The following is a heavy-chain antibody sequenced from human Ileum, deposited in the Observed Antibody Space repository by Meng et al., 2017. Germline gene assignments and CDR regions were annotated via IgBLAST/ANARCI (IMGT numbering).Heavy chain of an antibody. D-gene: IGHD7-27*01. Sequence: GGSLRLSCAASGFSFSSYWMNWVRQAPGKGLEWVANINPDGSEKRNVDSVKGRFTVSRDNAKNSVYLEMNSLRVEDTAVYYCAGWGSRNYWGQGTRVTGSS. V-gene: IGHV3-7*01. CDR3: AGWGSRNY. CDR1: GFSFSSYW. J-gene: IGHJ4*02. CDR2: INPDGSEK.